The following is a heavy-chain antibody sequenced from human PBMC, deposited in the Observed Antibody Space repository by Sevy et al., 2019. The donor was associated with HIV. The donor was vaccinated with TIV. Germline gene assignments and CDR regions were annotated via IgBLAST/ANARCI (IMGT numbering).Heavy chain of an antibody. CDR1: GFTFSSYE. V-gene: IGHV3-48*03. J-gene: IGHJ4*02. Sequence: GESLKISCAASGFTFSSYEMNWVRQAPGRGLEWVSYISSTGNTIYYADSVKGRFTISRDNAKNSLYLQMNSLRAEDTAIYFCSTVGTGTPFDYWGQGTLVTVSS. CDR2: ISSTGNTI. D-gene: IGHD7-27*01. CDR3: STVGTGTPFDY.